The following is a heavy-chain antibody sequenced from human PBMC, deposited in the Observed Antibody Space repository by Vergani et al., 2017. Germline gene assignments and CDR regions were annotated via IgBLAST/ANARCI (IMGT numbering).Heavy chain of an antibody. Sequence: DVQLLQSGGDLVQPGGSLKLSCVASGFTFSSHAMSWVRQGHGQGLEWVSSIKNTGDSTHYADSVKGRFTISRDNSKHTLYLQMNSLRVEDTAVYYCGRGSDNYNWGQGTLVTVSS. CDR2: IKNTGDST. J-gene: IGHJ4*02. D-gene: IGHD5-24*01. CDR3: GRGSDNYN. CDR1: GFTFSSHA. V-gene: IGHV3-23*01.